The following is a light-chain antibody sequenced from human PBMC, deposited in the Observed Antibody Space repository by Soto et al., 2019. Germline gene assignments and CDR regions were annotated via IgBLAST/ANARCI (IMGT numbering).Light chain of an antibody. Sequence: DTQMTQSPSSLSASIGDRVTITCRASEGIYNYLNWYRQKPGTAPKLLIYAISNLQRGVSSRFSGSGSGTDFTRTINSLQPEDFATYYCQQSYSAPYTFGQGTKLEI. CDR1: EGIYNY. V-gene: IGKV1-39*01. CDR2: AIS. CDR3: QQSYSAPYT. J-gene: IGKJ2*01.